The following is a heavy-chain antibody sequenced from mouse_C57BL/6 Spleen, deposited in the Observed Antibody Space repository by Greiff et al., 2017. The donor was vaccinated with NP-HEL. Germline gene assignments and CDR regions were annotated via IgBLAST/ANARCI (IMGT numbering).Heavy chain of an antibody. CDR1: GYSITSGYY. D-gene: IGHD2-12*01. J-gene: IGHJ3*01. Sequence: EVKLEESGPGLVKPSQSLSLTCSVTGYSITSGYYWNWIRQFPGNKLEWMGYISYDGSNNYNPSLVNRISITRDTSKNQSFLKLNSVTTEDTATYYCATLYPPFAYWGQGTLVTVSA. V-gene: IGHV3-6*01. CDR2: ISYDGSN. CDR3: ATLYPPFAY.